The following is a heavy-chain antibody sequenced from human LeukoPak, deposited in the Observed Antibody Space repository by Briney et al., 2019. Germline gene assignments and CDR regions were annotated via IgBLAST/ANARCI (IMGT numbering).Heavy chain of an antibody. CDR1: GGSISSYY. J-gene: IGHJ3*02. V-gene: IGHV4-4*07. Sequence: PSETLSLTCTVSGGSISSYYWSWIRQPAGKGLEWIGRIYTSGSTNYNPSLKSRVTMSVDTSKNQFSLKLSSVTAADTAVYYCARDDSARGVVVVPAALKWAFDIWGQGTMVTVSS. CDR2: IYTSGST. D-gene: IGHD2-2*01. CDR3: ARDDSARGVVVVPAALKWAFDI.